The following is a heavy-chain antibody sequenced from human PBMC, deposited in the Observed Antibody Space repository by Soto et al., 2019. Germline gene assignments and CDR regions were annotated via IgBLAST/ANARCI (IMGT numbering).Heavy chain of an antibody. CDR1: GGSISSSSYY. D-gene: IGHD4-17*01. CDR3: ARQWRYDYGVGNWFDP. CDR2: IYYSGST. V-gene: IGHV4-39*01. J-gene: IGHJ5*02. Sequence: SETLSLTCTVSGGSISSSSYYWGWIRQPPGKGLEWIGSIYYSGSTYYNPSLKSRVTISVDTSKNQFSLKLSSVTAADTAVYYCARQWRYDYGVGNWFDPWGQGTLVTVSS.